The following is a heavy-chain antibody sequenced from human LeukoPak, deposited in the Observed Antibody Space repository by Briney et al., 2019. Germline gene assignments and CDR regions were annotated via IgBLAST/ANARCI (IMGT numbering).Heavy chain of an antibody. D-gene: IGHD3-10*01. J-gene: IGHJ3*02. CDR3: AKDRLWFGELSQGPDAFDI. CDR2: ISGSGGST. V-gene: IGHV3-23*01. Sequence: PGGSLRLSCAASGFTFSSYAMSWVRQAPGKGLEWVSAISGSGGSTYYADSVKGRFTISRDNSKNTLYLQMNSLRAEDTAVYYCAKDRLWFGELSQGPDAFDIWGQGTMVTVSS. CDR1: GFTFSSYA.